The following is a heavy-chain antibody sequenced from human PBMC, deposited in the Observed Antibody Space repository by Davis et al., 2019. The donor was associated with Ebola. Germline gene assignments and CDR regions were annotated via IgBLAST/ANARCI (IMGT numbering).Heavy chain of an antibody. CDR3: ARYRAVAGTQYYGMDV. CDR1: GGTFSSYT. CDR2: IIPIFGTA. Sequence: AASVKVSCKASGGTFSSYTISWVRQAPGQGLEWMGGIIPIFGTANYAQKFQGRVTITADKSTSTAYMELSSLRSEDTAVYYCARYRAVAGTQYYGMDVWGQGTTVTVSS. V-gene: IGHV1-69*06. J-gene: IGHJ6*02. D-gene: IGHD6-19*01.